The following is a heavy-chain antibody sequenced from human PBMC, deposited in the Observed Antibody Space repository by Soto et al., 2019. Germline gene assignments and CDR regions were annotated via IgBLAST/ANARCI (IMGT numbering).Heavy chain of an antibody. Sequence: GWSLTLSCVAADFSFTHHAMTWVRLPPGKGLQWVAGLSHDGGNIYYRDSVMGRFTISRDNSKNTLYLQMHSLKAEDTAVYFCAKQMGTWVDTAIDFWGQGTQVTASS. CDR1: DFSFTHHA. D-gene: IGHD1-1*01. CDR2: LSHDGGNI. J-gene: IGHJ4*02. CDR3: AKQMGTWVDTAIDF. V-gene: IGHV3-23*01.